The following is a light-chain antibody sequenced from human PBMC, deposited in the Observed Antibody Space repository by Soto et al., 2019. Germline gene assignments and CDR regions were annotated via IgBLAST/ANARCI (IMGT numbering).Light chain of an antibody. J-gene: IGKJ1*01. CDR2: VAS. CDR1: QSVSNNY. CDR3: QHYCSSGT. V-gene: IGKV3-20*01. Sequence: IVLTQSPGPLSLSPGERATLSCRASQSVSNNYLAWYQQKPGQAPRLLIYVASNRATGIPHRFSGSGSGTDFPLTISSLQAEGFAVYYCQHYCSSGTFGQGTKVEIK.